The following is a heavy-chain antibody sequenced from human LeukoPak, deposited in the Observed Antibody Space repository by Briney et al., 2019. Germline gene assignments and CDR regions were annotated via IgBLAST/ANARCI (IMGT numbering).Heavy chain of an antibody. CDR2: ISSSSSYI. Sequence: GGSLRLSCVASGFAVGRNYMSWVRQAPGKGLEWVSSISSSSSYIYYADSVKGRFTISRDNAKNSLYLQMNSLRAEDTAVYYCARSEEYYYDSSGYYGDYWGQGTLVTVSS. J-gene: IGHJ4*02. CDR1: GFAVGRNY. CDR3: ARSEEYYYDSSGYYGDY. D-gene: IGHD3-22*01. V-gene: IGHV3-21*01.